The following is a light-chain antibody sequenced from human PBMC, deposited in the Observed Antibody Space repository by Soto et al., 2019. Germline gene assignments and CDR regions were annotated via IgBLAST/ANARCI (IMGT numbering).Light chain of an antibody. J-gene: IGKJ2*01. CDR3: QQYNSYST. Sequence: DIQMTQSPSTLSASVGDRITITCRASQSISSWLAWYQQKPGKAPKLLIYKASSLESGVPSRFSGSGSGTEVTLTISGLQPDDFATYYCQQYNSYSTFGQGTKLEMK. CDR2: KAS. CDR1: QSISSW. V-gene: IGKV1-5*03.